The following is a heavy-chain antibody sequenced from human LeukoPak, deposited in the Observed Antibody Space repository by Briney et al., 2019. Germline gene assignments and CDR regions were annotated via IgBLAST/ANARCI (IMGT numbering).Heavy chain of an antibody. J-gene: IGHJ4*02. D-gene: IGHD6-13*01. CDR2: IFWNSGSI. V-gene: IGHV3-9*01. CDR1: GFTFDDYA. CDR3: AKDVGYSSTFTFEY. Sequence: GRSLRLSCAASGFTFDDYAMHWVRQAPGKGLEWVSGIFWNSGSIDYADSVKGRFTISRDNAKSSLYLQMNSLRDEDTAFYYCAKDVGYSSTFTFEYWGQGTLVTVSS.